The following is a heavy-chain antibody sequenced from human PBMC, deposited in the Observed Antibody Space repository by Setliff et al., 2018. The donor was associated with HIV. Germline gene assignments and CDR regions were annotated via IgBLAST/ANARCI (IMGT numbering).Heavy chain of an antibody. J-gene: IGHJ4*02. V-gene: IGHV3-30-3*01. CDR1: GFTFSSYA. Sequence: GGSLRLSYAASGFTFSSYAMHWVRQAPGKGLEWVAVISYDGTNKYFADSVKGRFTISRDNPKNTLYLQMNSLRGDDTAMYYCARDGPSYSSRSYGRHFDYWGQGTLVTVSS. D-gene: IGHD6-13*01. CDR3: ARDGPSYSSRSYGRHFDY. CDR2: ISYDGTNK.